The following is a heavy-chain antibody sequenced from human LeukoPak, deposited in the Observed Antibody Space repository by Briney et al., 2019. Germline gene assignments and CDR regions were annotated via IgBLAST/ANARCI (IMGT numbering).Heavy chain of an antibody. V-gene: IGHV3-30-3*01. CDR2: ISYDGSNK. Sequence: PGGSLRLSCSASGFTFSSHAMHWVRQAPGKGLEWVAVISYDGSNKYYADSVKGRFTISRDNSKNTLYLQMNSLRAEDTAVYYCARDGHPTYYYDSSGYGNYFDYWGQGTLVTVSS. J-gene: IGHJ4*02. CDR3: ARDGHPTYYYDSSGYGNYFDY. D-gene: IGHD3-22*01. CDR1: GFTFSSHA.